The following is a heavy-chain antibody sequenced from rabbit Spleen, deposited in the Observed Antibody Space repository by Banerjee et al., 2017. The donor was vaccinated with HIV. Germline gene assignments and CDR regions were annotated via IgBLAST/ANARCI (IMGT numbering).Heavy chain of an antibody. D-gene: IGHD7-1*01. CDR1: GFSFSSSDY. CDR2: IAGDSSGFT. CDR3: ARDTGTSFSSYGMDL. Sequence: QSLEESGGDLVKPGASLTLTCTASGFSFSSSDYMCWVRQAPGKGLEWISCIAGDSSGFTYSATWAKGRFTCSKTSSTTVTLQMTGLTVADTATYFCARDTGTSFSSYGMDLWGPGTLVTVS. J-gene: IGHJ6*01. V-gene: IGHV1S40*01.